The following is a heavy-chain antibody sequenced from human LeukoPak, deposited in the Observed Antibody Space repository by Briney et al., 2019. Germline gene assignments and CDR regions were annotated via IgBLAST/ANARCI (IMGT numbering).Heavy chain of an antibody. J-gene: IGHJ3*02. V-gene: IGHV3-21*01. D-gene: IGHD1-26*01. Sequence: PGGSLRLSCAASGFTFSSYSMNWVRQAPGKGLEWVSSISSSSSYIYYADSVKGRFTISRDNARNSLYLQMNSLRAEDTAVYYCARDSGSYAFDIWGQGTMVTVSS. CDR3: ARDSGSYAFDI. CDR1: GFTFSSYS. CDR2: ISSSSSYI.